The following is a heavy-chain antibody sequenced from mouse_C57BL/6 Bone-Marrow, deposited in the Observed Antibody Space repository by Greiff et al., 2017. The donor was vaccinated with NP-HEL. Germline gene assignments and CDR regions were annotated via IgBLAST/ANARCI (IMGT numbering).Heavy chain of an antibody. J-gene: IGHJ2*01. D-gene: IGHD2-1*01. CDR2: ISSGGDYI. V-gene: IGHV5-9-1*02. CDR3: TRDSYGNFDY. Sequence: DVHLVESGEGLVKPGGSLKLSCAASGFTFSSYAMSWVRQTPEKRLEWVAYISSGGDYIYYADTVKGRFTISRDNARNTLYLQMSSLKSEDTAMYYCTRDSYGNFDYWGQGTTLTVSS. CDR1: GFTFSSYA.